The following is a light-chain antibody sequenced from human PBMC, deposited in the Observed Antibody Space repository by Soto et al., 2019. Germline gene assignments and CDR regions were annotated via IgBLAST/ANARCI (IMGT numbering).Light chain of an antibody. CDR2: DVN. Sequence: LTQPHSVSESPGKTVSISCTRSSGSIASNYVQWYQQYPGKAPKLMIHDVNNRPSGISDRFSGSKSGNTASLTISGLQAEDEADYYCSSFTSSTSYVFGTGTQLTVL. CDR3: SSFTSSTSYV. V-gene: IGLV2-14*03. CDR1: SSGSIASNY. J-gene: IGLJ1*01.